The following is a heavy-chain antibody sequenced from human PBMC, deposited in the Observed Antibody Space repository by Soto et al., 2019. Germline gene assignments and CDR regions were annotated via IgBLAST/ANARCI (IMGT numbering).Heavy chain of an antibody. CDR2: IYHSGST. J-gene: IGHJ5*02. D-gene: IGHD6-6*01. Sequence: SETLSLTCAVSGGSISSGGYPWSWIRQPPGKGLEWIGYIYHSGSTYYNPSLKSRVTISVDRSKNQFSLKLSSVTAADTAVYYCARSGIAARPDFGWFDPWGRGTLVTVSS. CDR3: ARSGIAARPDFGWFDP. CDR1: GGSISSGGYP. V-gene: IGHV4-30-2*01.